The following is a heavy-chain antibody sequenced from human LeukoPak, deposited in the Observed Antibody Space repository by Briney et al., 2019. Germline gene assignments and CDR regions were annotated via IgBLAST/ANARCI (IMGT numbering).Heavy chain of an antibody. D-gene: IGHD3-9*01. J-gene: IGHJ5*02. CDR1: GYTFTSYG. CDR2: ISAYNGNT. CDR3: ARRGYDILTGFRVDP. Sequence: EASVKVSCKASGYTFTSYGISWVRQAPGQGLEWMGWISAYNGNTNYAQKLQGRVTMTTDTSTSTAYMELRSLRSDDTAVYYCARRGYDILTGFRVDPWGQGTLVTVSS. V-gene: IGHV1-18*01.